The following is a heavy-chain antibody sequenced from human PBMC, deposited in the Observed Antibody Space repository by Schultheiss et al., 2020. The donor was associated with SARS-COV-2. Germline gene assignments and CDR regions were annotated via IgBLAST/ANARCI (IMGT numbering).Heavy chain of an antibody. V-gene: IGHV4-61*02. CDR3: ARAGGLGAANWFDP. CDR1: GGSVSSGSYY. Sequence: SETLSLNCTVSGGSVSSGSYYWSWIRQPAGKGLEWIGRIYTSGSTNYNPSLKSRVTMSVDTSKNQFSLKLSSVTAADTAVYYCARAGGLGAANWFDPWGQGTLVTVSS. D-gene: IGHD3-3*01. CDR2: IYTSGST. J-gene: IGHJ5*02.